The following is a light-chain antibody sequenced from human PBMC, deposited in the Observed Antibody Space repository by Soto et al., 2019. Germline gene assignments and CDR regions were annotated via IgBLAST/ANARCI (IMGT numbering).Light chain of an antibody. CDR1: SGHSSYA. V-gene: IGLV4-69*01. Sequence: QLVLTQSPSASASLGASVKLTCTLSSGHSSYAIAWHQLLPEKGPRFLMKLTNDGSHSKGDGIPDRFSGSSSGAERYLTISSLQSEDEADYYCQTWGTGINWVFGGGTKLTVL. CDR2: LTNDGSH. J-gene: IGLJ3*02. CDR3: QTWGTGINWV.